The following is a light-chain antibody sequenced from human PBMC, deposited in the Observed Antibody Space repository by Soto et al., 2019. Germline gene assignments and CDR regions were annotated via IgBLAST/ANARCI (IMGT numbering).Light chain of an antibody. CDR1: SSDVGSYNL. Sequence: SALTQPASVSGFPGRSITISCTGTSSDVGSYNLVSWYQQHPGKAPKLMIYEVSKRPSGVSNRFSGSKSGNTASLTISGLQAEDEADYYCCSYAGSSTFYVFGTGTKVTVL. CDR2: EVS. CDR3: CSYAGSSTFYV. V-gene: IGLV2-23*02. J-gene: IGLJ1*01.